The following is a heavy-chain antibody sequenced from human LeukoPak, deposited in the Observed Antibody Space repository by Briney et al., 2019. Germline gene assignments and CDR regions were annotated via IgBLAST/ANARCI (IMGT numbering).Heavy chain of an antibody. V-gene: IGHV3-48*04. D-gene: IGHD3-22*01. CDR2: ISSSSTI. J-gene: IGHJ4*02. Sequence: GGSLRLSCAASGFTFSSYSMNWVRQAPGKGLEWVSYISSSSTIYYADSVKGRFTISRDNAKNSLYLQMNSLRAEDTAVYYCARVNTPRYDSSGYPDYWGQGTLVTVSS. CDR3: ARVNTPRYDSSGYPDY. CDR1: GFTFSSYS.